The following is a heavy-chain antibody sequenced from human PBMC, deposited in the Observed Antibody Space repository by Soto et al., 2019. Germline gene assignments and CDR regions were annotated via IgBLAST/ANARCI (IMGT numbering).Heavy chain of an antibody. Sequence: SETLSLTCAVYGGSFSGYYWSWIRQPPGKGPEWIGEINHSGSTNYNPSLKSRVTISVDTSKNQFSLKLSSVTAADTAVYYCARGRGVVRKSYYYYGMDVWGQGTTVTVSS. CDR2: INHSGST. J-gene: IGHJ6*02. D-gene: IGHD3-3*01. V-gene: IGHV4-34*01. CDR3: ARGRGVVRKSYYYYGMDV. CDR1: GGSFSGYY.